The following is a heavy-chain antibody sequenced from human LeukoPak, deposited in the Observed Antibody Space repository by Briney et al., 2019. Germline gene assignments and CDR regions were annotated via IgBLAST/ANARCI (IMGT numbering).Heavy chain of an antibody. J-gene: IGHJ4*02. CDR3: ARVLSGLSSSWSSFDY. V-gene: IGHV1-69*13. Sequence: ASVKVSCKASGGTFSIYASSWVRQAPGQGLEWMGGIIPIFGTANYAQKFQGRVTITADESTSTAYMELSSLRSEDTAVYYCARVLSGLSSSWSSFDYWGQGTLVTVSS. D-gene: IGHD6-13*01. CDR1: GGTFSIYA. CDR2: IIPIFGTA.